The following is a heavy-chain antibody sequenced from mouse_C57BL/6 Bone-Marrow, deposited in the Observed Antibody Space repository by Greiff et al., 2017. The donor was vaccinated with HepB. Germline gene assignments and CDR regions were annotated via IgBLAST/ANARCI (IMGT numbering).Heavy chain of an antibody. CDR3: ARSRYGKADYWYFDV. J-gene: IGHJ1*03. CDR1: GYAFSSSW. V-gene: IGHV1-82*01. CDR2: IYPGDGDT. D-gene: IGHD2-10*02. Sequence: VKLKESGPELVKPGASVKISCKASGYAFSSSWMNWVKQRPGKGLEWIGRIYPGDGDTNYNGKFKGKATLTADKSSSTAYMQLSSLTSEDSAVYFCARSRYGKADYWYFDVWGTGTTVTVSS.